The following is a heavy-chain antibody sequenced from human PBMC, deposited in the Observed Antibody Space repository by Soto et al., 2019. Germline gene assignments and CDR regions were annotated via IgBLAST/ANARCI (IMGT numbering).Heavy chain of an antibody. CDR2: IYYSGST. D-gene: IGHD3-16*02. Sequence: SETLSLTCAVYGGSFSGYYWSWIRQPPGKGLEWIGYIYYSGSTYYNPSLKSRVTISVDTSKNQFSLKLSSVTAADTAVYYCARGVGDYVWGSYRYPRGDDAFDIWGQGTMVTVSS. J-gene: IGHJ3*02. CDR3: ARGVGDYVWGSYRYPRGDDAFDI. CDR1: GGSFSGYY. V-gene: IGHV4-30-4*08.